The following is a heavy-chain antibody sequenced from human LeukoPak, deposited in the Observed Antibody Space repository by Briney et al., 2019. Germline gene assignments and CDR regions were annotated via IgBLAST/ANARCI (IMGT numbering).Heavy chain of an antibody. V-gene: IGHV3-43*02. D-gene: IGHD5-12*01. J-gene: IGHJ4*02. Sequence: GGSLRLSCAASGFTFSSYWMHWVRQAPGKGLEWVSLISGDGGSTYYADSVKGRFTISRDNSKNSLYLQMNSLRTEDTALYYCAKDSVHSGYDLGSGYWGQGTLVTVSS. CDR1: GFTFSSYW. CDR3: AKDSVHSGYDLGSGY. CDR2: ISGDGGST.